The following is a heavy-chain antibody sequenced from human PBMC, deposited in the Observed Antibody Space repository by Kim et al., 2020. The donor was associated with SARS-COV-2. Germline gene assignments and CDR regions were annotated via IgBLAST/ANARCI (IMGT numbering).Heavy chain of an antibody. D-gene: IGHD3-22*01. V-gene: IGHV4-59*08. CDR2: IYYSGST. CDR3: ARHSYYYDSSGYLQI. J-gene: IGHJ4*02. Sequence: SETLSLTCTVSGGSISSYYWSWIRQPPGKGLEWIGYIYYSGSTNYNPSLKSRVTISVDTSKNQFSLKLSSVTAADTAVYYCARHSYYYDSSGYLQIWGQGTLVTVSS. CDR1: GGSISSYY.